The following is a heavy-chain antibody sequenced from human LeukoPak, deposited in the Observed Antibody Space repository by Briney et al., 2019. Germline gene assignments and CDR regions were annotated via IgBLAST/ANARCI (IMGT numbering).Heavy chain of an antibody. Sequence: GGSLRLSCAASGFTFSSYWMSWVRQAPGKGLEWVANIKQDGSEKYYVDSVKGRFTISRDNAKNSLYLQMNSLRAEDTALYYCAKDAPIYGSGSYPYYFDYWGQGTLVTVSS. V-gene: IGHV3-7*03. CDR1: GFTFSSYW. CDR3: AKDAPIYGSGSYPYYFDY. D-gene: IGHD3-10*01. J-gene: IGHJ4*02. CDR2: IKQDGSEK.